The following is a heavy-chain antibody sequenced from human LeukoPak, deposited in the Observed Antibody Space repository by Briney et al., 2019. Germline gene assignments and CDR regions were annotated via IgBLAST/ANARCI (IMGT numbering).Heavy chain of an antibody. J-gene: IGHJ4*02. Sequence: SETLSLTCTLSGYSISSGYYWGWIRQPPGKGLEWIASIYHSGSTYYNPSLKSRVTISVDTSKKQLSLKLSSVTAADTAVYYCASGISGSYYGRPFGYWGQGTLVTVSS. CDR3: ASGISGSYYGRPFGY. V-gene: IGHV4-38-2*02. D-gene: IGHD1-26*01. CDR2: IYHSGST. CDR1: GYSISSGYY.